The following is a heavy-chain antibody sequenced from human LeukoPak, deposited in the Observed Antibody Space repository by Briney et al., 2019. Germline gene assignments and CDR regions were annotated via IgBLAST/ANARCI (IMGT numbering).Heavy chain of an antibody. J-gene: IGHJ4*02. CDR3: ARDPQSHYYDSSGYYDY. CDR2: IYYSGST. V-gene: IGHV4-59*01. Sequence: SETLSLTCTVSGGSISSYYWSCIRQPPGKGLEWIGYIYYSGSTKYNPSLKSRVTISVDTSKNQFSLKLSSVTAADTAVYYCARDPQSHYYDSSGYYDYWGQGTLVTVSS. D-gene: IGHD3-22*01. CDR1: GGSISSYY.